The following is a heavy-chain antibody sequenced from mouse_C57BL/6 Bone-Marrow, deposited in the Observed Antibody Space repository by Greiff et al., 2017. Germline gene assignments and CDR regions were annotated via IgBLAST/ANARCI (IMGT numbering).Heavy chain of an antibody. CDR2: IYPGSGST. J-gene: IGHJ2*01. CDR1: GYTFTSYW. D-gene: IGHD2-10*01. V-gene: IGHV1-55*01. CDR3: ARSAYYGNGGVFDY. Sequence: QVQLQQPGAELVKPGASVTMSCKASGYTFTSYWLTWVKQRPGQGLEWIGDIYPGSGSTNYNETFKSKATLTVDTSSSTAYMQLSSLTSEDSAVYYCARSAYYGNGGVFDYWGQGTTLTVSS.